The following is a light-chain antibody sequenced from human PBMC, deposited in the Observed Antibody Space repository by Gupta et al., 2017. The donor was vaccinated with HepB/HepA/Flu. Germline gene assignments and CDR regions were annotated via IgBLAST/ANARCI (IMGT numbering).Light chain of an antibody. CDR1: QSVSSD. V-gene: IGKV3-15*01. CDR3: QQYNYWPRA. Sequence: IVMTPSPATLSWSPGERATLSCRASQSVSSDLAWYQQTPGQAPRLLIYGAFIRATGIPARFSGSGSGTEFILTISSLQSEDFAVYYCQQYNYWPRAFGQGTKVEIK. CDR2: GAF. J-gene: IGKJ1*01.